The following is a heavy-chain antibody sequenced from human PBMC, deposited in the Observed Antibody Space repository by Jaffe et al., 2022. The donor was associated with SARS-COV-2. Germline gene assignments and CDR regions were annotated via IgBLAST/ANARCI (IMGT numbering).Heavy chain of an antibody. CDR3: ARRNQGYYYGMDV. CDR1: GGSISSYY. D-gene: IGHD2-2*01. V-gene: IGHV4-59*01. CDR2: IYYSGST. Sequence: QVQLQESGPGLVKPSETLSLTCTVSGGSISSYYWSWIRQPPGKGLEWIGYIYYSGSTNYNPSLKSRVTISVDTSKNQFSLKLSSVTAADTAVYYCARRNQGYYYGMDVWGQGTTVTVSS. J-gene: IGHJ6*02.